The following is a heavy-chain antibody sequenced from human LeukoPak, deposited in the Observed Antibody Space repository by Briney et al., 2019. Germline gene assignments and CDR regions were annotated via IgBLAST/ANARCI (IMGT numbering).Heavy chain of an antibody. V-gene: IGHV3-7*01. CDR2: IKEDGSEI. CDR3: ARDRGYSTFDY. CDR1: AFTISNYW. Sequence: GGSRRLSCAASAFTISNYWMSWVRQAPGKGLEWVANIKEDGSEINYVDSVTGRFTISKDNAKNSLYLQMNSLRVDDTAAYYCARDRGYSTFDYWGQGTLVTVSS. J-gene: IGHJ4*02. D-gene: IGHD4-23*01.